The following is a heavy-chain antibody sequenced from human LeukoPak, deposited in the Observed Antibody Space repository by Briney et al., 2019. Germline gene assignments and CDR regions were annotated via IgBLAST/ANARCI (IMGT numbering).Heavy chain of an antibody. J-gene: IGHJ4*02. Sequence: SETLSLTCAVYGGSFSGYYWSWIRQPPGKGLEWIGEINHSGSTNCNPSLKSRVTISVDTSKNQFSLKLSSVTAADTAVYYCARGFDGSGYYYGYWGQGTLVTVSS. CDR1: GGSFSGYY. D-gene: IGHD3-22*01. V-gene: IGHV4-34*01. CDR3: ARGFDGSGYYYGY. CDR2: INHSGST.